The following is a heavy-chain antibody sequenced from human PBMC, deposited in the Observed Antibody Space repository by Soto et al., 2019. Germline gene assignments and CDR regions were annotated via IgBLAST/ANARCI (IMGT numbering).Heavy chain of an antibody. CDR2: IYYSGST. D-gene: IGHD3-10*01. Sequence: QVQLQESGPGLVKPSETLSLTCTVSGGSISSHYWSWIRQPPGKGLEWIGYIYYSGSTNYNPSLNRRVTIPADTSSNQVSLKLRSVTAADTAVYYWARMEHYGYLGYWGQGTLVTVSS. J-gene: IGHJ4*02. CDR1: GGSISSHY. V-gene: IGHV4-59*08. CDR3: ARMEHYGYLGY.